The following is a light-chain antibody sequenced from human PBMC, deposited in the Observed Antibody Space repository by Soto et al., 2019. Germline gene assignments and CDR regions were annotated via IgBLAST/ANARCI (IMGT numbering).Light chain of an antibody. V-gene: IGKV1-5*03. CDR1: QRISDY. CDR2: KAS. J-gene: IGKJ1*01. Sequence: TQMTQSPSTLSASVGDRVTITCRASQRISDYLAWYQQKPGKPPKLLISKASNLQSGVPSRFSGSGSGTEFTLTISSLQPDDFATYYCQHYNAFPWTFGQGTKVDIK. CDR3: QHYNAFPWT.